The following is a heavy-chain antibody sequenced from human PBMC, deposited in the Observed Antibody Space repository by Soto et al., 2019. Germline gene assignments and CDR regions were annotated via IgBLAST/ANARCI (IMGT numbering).Heavy chain of an antibody. J-gene: IGHJ4*02. V-gene: IGHV3-21*06. CDR3: ARESEDLTSNFDY. Sequence: LRLSCAASGFTFTRYSMNWVRQAPGKGLEWVSSISSTTNYIYYGDSMKGRFTISRDNGKNSLYLEMHSLRAEDTAVYYCARESEDLTSNFDYWGQGTLVTVSS. CDR2: ISSTTNYI. CDR1: GFTFTRYS.